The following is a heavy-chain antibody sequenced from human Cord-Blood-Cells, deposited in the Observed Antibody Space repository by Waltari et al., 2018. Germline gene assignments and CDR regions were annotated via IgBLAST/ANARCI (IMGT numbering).Heavy chain of an antibody. D-gene: IGHD2-15*01. CDR2: IYYSGST. CDR3: ARPQGICSGGSCYSDAFDI. J-gene: IGHJ3*02. CDR1: GGSISSSSYY. V-gene: IGHV4-39*01. Sequence: QLQLQESGPGLVKPSETLSLTCTVSGGSISSSSYYWGWIRQPPGKGLERIGSIYYSGSTYYNPSLKSRVTISVDTSKNQFSLKLSSVTAADTTVYYCARPQGICSGGSCYSDAFDIWGQGTMVTVPS.